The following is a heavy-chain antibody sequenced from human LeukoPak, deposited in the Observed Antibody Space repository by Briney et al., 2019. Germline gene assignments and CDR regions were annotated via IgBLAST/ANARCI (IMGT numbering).Heavy chain of an antibody. V-gene: IGHV3-30-3*01. D-gene: IGHD3-10*01. CDR2: ISYDGSNK. J-gene: IGHJ4*02. CDR3: ARDGSGTWYLSYYFDY. Sequence: PGGSLRLSCAASGFTFSSYAMHWVRQAPGKGLEWVAVISYDGSNKYYADSVKGRFTISRDTSKNTLYLQMNSLRAEDTAVYYCARDGSGTWYLSYYFDYWGQGTLVTVSS. CDR1: GFTFSSYA.